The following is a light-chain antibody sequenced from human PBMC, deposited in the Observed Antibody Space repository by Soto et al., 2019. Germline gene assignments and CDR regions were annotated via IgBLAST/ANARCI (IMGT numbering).Light chain of an antibody. Sequence: DIQMTQSPSTLSASVGDRATITCRASQSISVCLAWFQQKPGNAPKLLIYKASTLESGVPSRFSGSGSGTEFTLTISSLQPDDSATYYCQQYNNRWTFGQGTKVEI. CDR3: QQYNNRWT. V-gene: IGKV1-5*03. CDR1: QSISVC. J-gene: IGKJ1*01. CDR2: KAS.